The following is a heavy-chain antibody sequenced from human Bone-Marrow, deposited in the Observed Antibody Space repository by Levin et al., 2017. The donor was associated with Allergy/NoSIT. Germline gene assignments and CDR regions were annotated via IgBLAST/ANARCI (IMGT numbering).Heavy chain of an antibody. CDR2: ISAIFGVT. Sequence: ASVKVSCKTSGVTFSSSGTGWVRQAPGQGLEWMGGISAIFGVTHYAQKFQGRVTITADTSTTTAHMELTSLRSEDTAIYYCARYSGYSSGYFDDWGQGTLVTVSS. D-gene: IGHD5-12*01. CDR1: GVTFSSSG. CDR3: ARYSGYSSGYFDD. V-gene: IGHV1-69*10. J-gene: IGHJ4*02.